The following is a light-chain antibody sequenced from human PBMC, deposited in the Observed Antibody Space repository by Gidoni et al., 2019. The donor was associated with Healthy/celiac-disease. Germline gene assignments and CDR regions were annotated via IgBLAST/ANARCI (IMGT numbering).Light chain of an antibody. CDR3: QKYNSYPIT. Sequence: DIQITQSPSTLSASVGDRVTITCRASQSISSWLAWYQQKPGKAPKLLIYKASSLESGVPSRLSGSGSGTEFTLTISSLQPDDFATYYCQKYNSYPITFGQGTRLEIK. J-gene: IGKJ5*01. CDR1: QSISSW. CDR2: KAS. V-gene: IGKV1-5*03.